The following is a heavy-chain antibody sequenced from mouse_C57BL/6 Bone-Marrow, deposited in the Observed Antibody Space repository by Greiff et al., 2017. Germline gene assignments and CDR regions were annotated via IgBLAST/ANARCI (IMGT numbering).Heavy chain of an antibody. CDR1: GFTFSSYA. D-gene: IGHD3-1*01. V-gene: IGHV5-4*03. J-gene: IGHJ3*01. CDR2: ISDGGSYT. Sequence: EVKVVESGGGLVKPGGSLKLSCAASGFTFSSYAMSWVRQTPEKRLEWVATISDGGSYTYYPDNVKGRFTISRDNAKNTLYLQMSHLKSEDTAMYYCARGHSFAYWGQGTLVTVSA. CDR3: ARGHSFAY.